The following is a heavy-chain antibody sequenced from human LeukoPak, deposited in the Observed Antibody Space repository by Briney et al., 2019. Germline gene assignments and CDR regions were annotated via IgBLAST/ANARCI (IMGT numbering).Heavy chain of an antibody. CDR2: IYYSGST. CDR1: GGSVSSYY. Sequence: PSETLSLTCTVSGGSVSSYYWSWIRQPPGKGLEWIGYIYYSGSTNYNPSLKSRVTISVDTSKNQFSLKLSSLTAPATAVYYCARVNSRYYHYMDVWGKGTTVTVSS. V-gene: IGHV4-59*02. J-gene: IGHJ6*03. CDR3: ARVNSRYYHYMDV.